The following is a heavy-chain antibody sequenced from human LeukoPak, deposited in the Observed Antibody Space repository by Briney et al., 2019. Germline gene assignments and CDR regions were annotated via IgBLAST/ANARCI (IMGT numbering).Heavy chain of an antibody. CDR3: ASYQNYYDKNRFDP. V-gene: IGHV4-34*01. CDR1: GGSFSGYY. D-gene: IGHD3-22*01. J-gene: IGHJ5*02. CDR2: INHSGST. Sequence: PSETLSLTCAAYGGSFSGYYWSWIRQPPGKGLEWIGEINHSGSTNYNPSLKSRVTISVDTSKNQFSLKLSSVTAADTAVYYCASYQNYYDKNRFDPWGQGTLVTVSS.